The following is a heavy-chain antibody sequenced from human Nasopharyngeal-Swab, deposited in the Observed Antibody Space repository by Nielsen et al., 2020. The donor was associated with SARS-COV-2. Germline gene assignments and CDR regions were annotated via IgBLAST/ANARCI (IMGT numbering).Heavy chain of an antibody. V-gene: IGHV3-23*01. CDR2: ISGSGGST. Sequence: GGSLRLSCAASGFTFSSYAMSWVRQAPGKGLEWVSAISGSGGSTYYADSVKGRFTLSRDNSKNTLYLQMNSLRAEDTAVYYCAKKGLRFLEWLLYPDYYYYYYMDVWGKGTTVTVSS. D-gene: IGHD3-3*01. CDR1: GFTFSSYA. J-gene: IGHJ6*03. CDR3: AKKGLRFLEWLLYPDYYYYYYMDV.